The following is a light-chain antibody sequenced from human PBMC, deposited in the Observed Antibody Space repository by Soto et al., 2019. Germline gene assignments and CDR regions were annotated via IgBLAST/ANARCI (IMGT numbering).Light chain of an antibody. J-gene: IGKJ1*01. Sequence: DVVMTQSPVSLSVTLGQPASISCRSSQSIVYSDGKAYLSWFQQSPGQSPRRLIYKASNRDSGVPDRFSGSGSGTDFTLQIDRVEAEDVGIYYCMQGTHWPPTFGRGTRVEIK. V-gene: IGKV2-30*01. CDR1: QSIVYSDGKAY. CDR3: MQGTHWPPT. CDR2: KAS.